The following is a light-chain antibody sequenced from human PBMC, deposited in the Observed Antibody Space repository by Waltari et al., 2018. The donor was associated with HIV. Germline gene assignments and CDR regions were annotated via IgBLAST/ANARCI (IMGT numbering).Light chain of an antibody. V-gene: IGLV2-18*01. Sequence: QSALTQPPSVSGSPGQSVSISCTGSSSDVGSYNRVSWYQQPQGTAPKLIIYEVNNRPSGFPDRFSGSQSGNTASLTISGLQAEDEADYYCSLYTGTTNVLFGGGTKLTVL. J-gene: IGLJ2*01. CDR1: SSDVGSYNR. CDR3: SLYTGTTNVL. CDR2: EVN.